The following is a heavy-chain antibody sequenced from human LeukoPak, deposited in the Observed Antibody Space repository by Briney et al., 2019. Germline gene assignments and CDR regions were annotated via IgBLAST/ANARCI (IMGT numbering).Heavy chain of an antibody. J-gene: IGHJ5*02. CDR3: ARGYCGGDCYRTNWFDP. Sequence: SQTLSLTCTVSGGSISSGGYYWSWIRQHPGKGLERIGYIYYRGSTYYNPSLKSRVTISVDSSKNQFSLKLSSVTAADTAVYYCARGYCGGDCYRTNWFDPWGQGTLVTVSS. V-gene: IGHV4-31*03. CDR1: GGSISSGGYY. D-gene: IGHD2-21*02. CDR2: IYYRGST.